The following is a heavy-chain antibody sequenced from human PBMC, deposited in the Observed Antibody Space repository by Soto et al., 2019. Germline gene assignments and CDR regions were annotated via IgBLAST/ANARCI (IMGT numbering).Heavy chain of an antibody. Sequence: SETLSLTCTVSGDSISSGGFSWSWIRQPPGKGLEWIGYIFPRGDTYYNPSLTSRVAISVDRSKNQFSLRLTSVTAADTGVYYCARGGDYYLDSWGQGTLVTVSS. CDR3: ARGGDYYLDS. CDR1: GDSISSGGFS. CDR2: IFPRGDT. D-gene: IGHD4-17*01. J-gene: IGHJ4*02. V-gene: IGHV4-30-2*01.